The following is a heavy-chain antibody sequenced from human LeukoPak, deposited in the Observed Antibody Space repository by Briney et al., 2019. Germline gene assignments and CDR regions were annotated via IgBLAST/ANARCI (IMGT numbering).Heavy chain of an antibody. CDR2: ISWNSNSI. CDR3: AKDKYSSSLSEFDY. CDR1: GFSFDDHA. J-gene: IGHJ4*02. D-gene: IGHD6-13*01. V-gene: IGHV3-9*01. Sequence: PGGSLRLSCAASGFSFDDHAMHWVRQAPGKGLEWVSGISWNSNSIGYADSVKGRFTISRDNAKNSLYLQMNSLTSEDTALYYCAKDKYSSSLSEFDYWGQETLVTVSS.